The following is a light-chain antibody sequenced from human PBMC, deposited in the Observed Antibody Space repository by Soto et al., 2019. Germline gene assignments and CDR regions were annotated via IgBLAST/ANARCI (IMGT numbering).Light chain of an antibody. Sequence: QSVLTQPASVSWSPGQSITISCTGTRSDIGGYDHVSWYQHHPGKVPKLIIFEVSNRPSGVSARFSASKSGNTASLTISGLQTEDEAHYYCASFTRRSALVFGSGTKVTVL. CDR1: RSDIGGYDH. J-gene: IGLJ1*01. CDR2: EVS. CDR3: ASFTRRSALV. V-gene: IGLV2-14*01.